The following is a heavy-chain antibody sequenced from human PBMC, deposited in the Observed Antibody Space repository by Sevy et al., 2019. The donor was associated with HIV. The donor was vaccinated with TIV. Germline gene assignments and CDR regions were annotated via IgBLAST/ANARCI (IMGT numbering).Heavy chain of an antibody. J-gene: IGHJ4*02. CDR2: IRYDGSNK. D-gene: IGHD3-22*01. Sequence: GGSLRLSFAASGFTFSSYGMHWVRQAPGKGLEWVAFIRYDGSNKYYADSVKGRFTISRDNSKNTLYLQMNGLRAEDTAVYYCASPYDSSGYYYFDYWGQGTLVTVSS. CDR1: GFTFSSYG. CDR3: ASPYDSSGYYYFDY. V-gene: IGHV3-30*02.